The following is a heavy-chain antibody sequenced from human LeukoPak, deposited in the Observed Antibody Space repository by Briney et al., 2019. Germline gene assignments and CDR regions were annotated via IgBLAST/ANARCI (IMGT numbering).Heavy chain of an antibody. Sequence: GASVKVSCKVSGYTLTELSMHWVRQAPGKGLEWMGGFDPEDGETIYAQKFQGRVTITADESTSTAYMELSSLRSEDTAVYYCARDRRRGSSPSHYFDYWGQGTLVTVSS. V-gene: IGHV1-24*01. CDR3: ARDRRRGSSPSHYFDY. J-gene: IGHJ4*02. CDR2: FDPEDGET. CDR1: GYTLTELS. D-gene: IGHD6-13*01.